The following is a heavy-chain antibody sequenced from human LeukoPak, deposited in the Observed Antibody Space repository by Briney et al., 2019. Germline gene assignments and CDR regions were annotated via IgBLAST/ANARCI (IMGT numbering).Heavy chain of an antibody. J-gene: IGHJ6*02. CDR2: IKQDGSEK. Sequence: PGGSLRLSCAASGFTFSSYSMNWVRQAPGKGLEWVANIKQDGSEKYYVDSVKGRFTISRDNAKNSLYLQMNSLRAEDTAVYYCARERFSVATHRGYSYGQKKGYYGMGVWGQGTTVTVSS. CDR1: GFTFSSYS. D-gene: IGHD5-18*01. V-gene: IGHV3-7*01. CDR3: ARERFSVATHRGYSYGQKKGYYGMGV.